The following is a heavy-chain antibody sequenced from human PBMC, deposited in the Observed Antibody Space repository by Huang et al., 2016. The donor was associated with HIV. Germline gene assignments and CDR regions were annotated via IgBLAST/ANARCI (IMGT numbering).Heavy chain of an antibody. V-gene: IGHV3-23*01. CDR3: AKDRDNWDYWFFDL. J-gene: IGHJ2*01. Sequence: ELQLLESGGGLVQPGVSLSLSCAASGFTFDNYVMSWVRQAPGKGRDWVSVIPTSGGRTYYADSVKGRFTISRDKSKNTLYLKMNSLRAEDTAVYYCAKDRDNWDYWFFDLWGRGTLVTVSS. CDR2: IPTSGGRT. D-gene: IGHD1-1*01. CDR1: GFTFDNYV.